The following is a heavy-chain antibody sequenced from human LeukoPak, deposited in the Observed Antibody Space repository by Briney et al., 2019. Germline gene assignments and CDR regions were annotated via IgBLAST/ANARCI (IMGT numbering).Heavy chain of an antibody. CDR3: ARETYYDFWSGYYYFDY. D-gene: IGHD3-3*01. CDR2: ISAYNGNT. V-gene: IGHV1-18*01. CDR1: GYTFTSYG. Sequence: ASVKVSCKASGYTFTSYGISWVRQAPGQGLEWMGWISAYNGNTNYAQKLQGRVTMTTDTSTSTAYMELRSLRSDDTAVYYCARETYYDFWSGYYYFDYWGQGTQVTVSS. J-gene: IGHJ4*02.